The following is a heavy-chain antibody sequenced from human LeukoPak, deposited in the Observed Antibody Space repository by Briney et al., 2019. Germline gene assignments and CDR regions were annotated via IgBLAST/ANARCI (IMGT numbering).Heavy chain of an antibody. Sequence: GGSLRLSCAASGFTFSSYGMHWVRQAPGKGLEWVAVISYDGSNKYYADSVNGRFTISRDNSKNTLYLQMNSLRAEDTAVYYCAKAAPYDILTGYHDAFDIWGQGTMVTVSS. CDR3: AKAAPYDILTGYHDAFDI. J-gene: IGHJ3*02. V-gene: IGHV3-30*18. CDR1: GFTFSSYG. CDR2: ISYDGSNK. D-gene: IGHD3-9*01.